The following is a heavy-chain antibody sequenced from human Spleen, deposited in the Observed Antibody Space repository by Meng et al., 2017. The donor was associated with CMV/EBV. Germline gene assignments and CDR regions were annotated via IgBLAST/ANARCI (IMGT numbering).Heavy chain of an antibody. Sequence: GSLRLSCTVSGYSITSGYYWGWIRQPPGKGLEWIGSIYHSGSTYYNPSLKSRVTMSVDTSNNQFSLKLSSVTAADTAVYYCARAIVATITGADYYYGMDVWGQGTTVTVSS. J-gene: IGHJ6*02. V-gene: IGHV4-38-2*02. CDR3: ARAIVATITGADYYYGMDV. D-gene: IGHD5-12*01. CDR1: GYSITSGYY. CDR2: IYHSGST.